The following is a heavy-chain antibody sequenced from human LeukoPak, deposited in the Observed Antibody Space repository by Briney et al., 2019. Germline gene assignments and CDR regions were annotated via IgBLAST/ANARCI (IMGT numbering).Heavy chain of an antibody. V-gene: IGHV1-8*03. J-gene: IGHJ4*02. D-gene: IGHD2-15*01. Sequence: ASVKVSCKASGYTFTTLDINWVRQAPGQGLEWMGWINPNSGARGYAQKFQGGVTITRDTSISTAYMELSSLRSEDTAVYYCARVDGSPDYWGQGTLVTVSS. CDR2: INPNSGAR. CDR1: GYTFTTLD. CDR3: ARVDGSPDY.